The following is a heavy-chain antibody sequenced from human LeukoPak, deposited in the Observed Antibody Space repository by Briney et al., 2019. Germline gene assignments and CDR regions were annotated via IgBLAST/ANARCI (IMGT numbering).Heavy chain of an antibody. D-gene: IGHD6-19*01. CDR1: GYTFTVYY. CDR2: INPNSGGT. J-gene: IGHJ4*02. V-gene: IGHV1-2*02. Sequence: ASVTVSFKASGYTFTVYYMHWVRQAPGQGREWMGWINPNSGGTNYAQKFQGRVTMTRDTSISTAYIELSRLTSDDAAVYYCARDGAVAGTAYPEYWGQGTLVTVSS. CDR3: ARDGAVAGTAYPEY.